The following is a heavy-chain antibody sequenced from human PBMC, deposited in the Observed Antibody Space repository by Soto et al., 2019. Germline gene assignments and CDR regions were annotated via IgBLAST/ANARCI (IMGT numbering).Heavy chain of an antibody. Sequence: SETLSLTCTVSGGSISSGGYSWSWIRQPPGKGLEWIGYIYHSGSTYYNPSLKSRVTISVDRSKNQFSLKLSSVTAADTAVYYCARAPPFARGGKEPLVTFP. CDR1: GGSISSGGYS. J-gene: IGHJ4*02. CDR2: IYHSGST. CDR3: ARAPPFAR. V-gene: IGHV4-30-2*01. D-gene: IGHD3-3*01.